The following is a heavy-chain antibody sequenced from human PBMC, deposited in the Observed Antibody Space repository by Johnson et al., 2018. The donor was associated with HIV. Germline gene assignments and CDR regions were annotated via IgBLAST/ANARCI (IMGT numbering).Heavy chain of an antibody. CDR2: ISASGGRT. V-gene: IGHV3-23*04. Sequence: VQLVESGGNLVQPGGSLRLSCAASGFIFSSHAMTWLRQAPGKGLEWVSAISASGGRTFYADSVKGRFTVSRDKSKNTLFLQMNSLRAEDTGVYYCATADRDAFDIWGQGTMVTVSS. CDR3: ATADRDAFDI. CDR1: GFIFSSHA. J-gene: IGHJ3*02.